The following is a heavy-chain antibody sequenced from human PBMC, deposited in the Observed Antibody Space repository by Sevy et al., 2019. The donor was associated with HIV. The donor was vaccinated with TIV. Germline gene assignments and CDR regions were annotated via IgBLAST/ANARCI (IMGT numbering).Heavy chain of an antibody. V-gene: IGHV3-21*01. J-gene: IGHJ4*02. CDR1: GFTFSSYS. D-gene: IGHD1-26*01. CDR3: AREIRGGSEYFDY. CDR2: ISSSSSYI. Sequence: GRSLRLSCAASGFTFSSYSMNWVRQAPGKGLEWVSSISSSSSYIYYADSVKGRFTISRDNAKNSLYLQMNSLRAEDTAVYYCAREIRGGSEYFDYWGQGTLVTVSS.